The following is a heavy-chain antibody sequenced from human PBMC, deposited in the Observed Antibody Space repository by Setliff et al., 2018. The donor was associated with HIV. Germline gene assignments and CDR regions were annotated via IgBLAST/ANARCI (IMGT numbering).Heavy chain of an antibody. Sequence: SETLSLTCAVYGGSFSGFYWNWIRQAPGKGLEWIGEINHSRRTKYNPSLKSRVTISVDTSKNQFSLKLTSMTAADTAVYYCALRRYSSWARFDSWGQGTLVTVSS. CDR2: INHSRRT. CDR1: GGSFSGFY. D-gene: IGHD2-21*01. CDR3: ALRRYSSWARFDS. V-gene: IGHV4-34*01. J-gene: IGHJ4*02.